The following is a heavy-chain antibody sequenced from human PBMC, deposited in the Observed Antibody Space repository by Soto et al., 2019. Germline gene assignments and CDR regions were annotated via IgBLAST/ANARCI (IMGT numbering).Heavy chain of an antibody. CDR2: IVPIYRTA. Sequence: ASVKVSCKASGGTFCSYRFNWVRQARGQGLEWLGGIVPIYRTADYAQKFQGRVTITADESTRTVYMELSSLKSQDTALYYCARDSGAKLSSSWGQGTLVTVSS. D-gene: IGHD6-13*01. CDR1: GGTFCSYR. V-gene: IGHV1-69*13. J-gene: IGHJ4*02. CDR3: ARDSGAKLSSS.